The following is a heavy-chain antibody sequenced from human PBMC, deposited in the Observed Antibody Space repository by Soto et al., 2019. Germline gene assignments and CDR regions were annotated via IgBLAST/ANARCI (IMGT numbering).Heavy chain of an antibody. CDR1: GYTFTSYY. CDR3: ASIAAAGTVTFDY. J-gene: IGHJ4*02. CDR2: INPSGGST. D-gene: IGHD6-13*01. Sequence: ASVKVSCKASGYTFTSYYMHWVRQAPGQGLEWMGIINPSGGSTSYAQKFQGRVTMTRDTSTSTVYMELSSLRSEDTAVYYCASIAAAGTVTFDYWGQGTLVTVS. V-gene: IGHV1-46*03.